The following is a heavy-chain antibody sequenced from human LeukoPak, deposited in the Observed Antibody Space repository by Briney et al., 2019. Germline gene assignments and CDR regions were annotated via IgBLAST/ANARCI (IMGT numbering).Heavy chain of an antibody. CDR2: IIPIFGTT. CDR3: TTDMAVAGRWFDP. Sequence: SVKVSCKASGGTFSSYAIDWVRQAPGQGLEWMGGIIPIFGTTNYAQKFQGRVTMTEDTSTDTAYMELSSLRSEDTAVYYCTTDMAVAGRWFDPWGQGTLVTVSS. CDR1: GGTFSSYA. D-gene: IGHD6-19*01. V-gene: IGHV1-69*06. J-gene: IGHJ5*02.